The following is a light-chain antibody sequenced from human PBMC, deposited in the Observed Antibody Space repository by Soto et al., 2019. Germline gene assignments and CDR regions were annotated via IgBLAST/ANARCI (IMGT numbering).Light chain of an antibody. Sequence: QSALTQPASVSGSPGQSITISCTGTSSDVVGYNYVSWSQQHPGKAPKLLISEVSNRPSRVSNRFSGSKSGNTASLPISGLQADEEADYYCSSYTASSTLLFGTGTKVTVL. CDR2: EVS. CDR1: SSDVVGYNY. V-gene: IGLV2-14*03. CDR3: SSYTASSTLL. J-gene: IGLJ1*01.